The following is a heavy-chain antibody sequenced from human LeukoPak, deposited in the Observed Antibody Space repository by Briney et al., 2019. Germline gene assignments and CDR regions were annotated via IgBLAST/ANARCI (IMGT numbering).Heavy chain of an antibody. V-gene: IGHV3-7*01. D-gene: IGHD6-13*01. CDR3: ARIYSSSWYWGYYYYCMDV. CDR1: GFTFSSYW. J-gene: IGHJ6*03. CDR2: IKQDGSEK. Sequence: GGSLRLSCAASGFTFSSYWMSWVRQAPGKGLEWVANIKQDGSEKYYVDSVKGRFTISRDNAKNSLYLQMNSLRAEDTAVYYCARIYSSSWYWGYYYYCMDVWGKGTTVTVSS.